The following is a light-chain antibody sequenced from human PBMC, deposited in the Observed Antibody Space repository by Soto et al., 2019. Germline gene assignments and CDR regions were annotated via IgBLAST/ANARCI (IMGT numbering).Light chain of an antibody. Sequence: QSVLTQPRSVSGSPGQAVTISCTGTSSDVGGYNYVSWYQQHPGKAPKLMIYDVSKRPSGVPDRFSGSKSGNTASLTISGLQAEDEADYYCCSYAGSYTLVFGGGTKVTVI. V-gene: IGLV2-11*01. CDR1: SSDVGGYNY. J-gene: IGLJ2*01. CDR2: DVS. CDR3: CSYAGSYTLV.